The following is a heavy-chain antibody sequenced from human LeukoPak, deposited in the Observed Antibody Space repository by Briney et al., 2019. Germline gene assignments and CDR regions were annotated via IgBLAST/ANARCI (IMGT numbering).Heavy chain of an antibody. D-gene: IGHD6-6*01. CDR3: ARALYSSSFPAYYFDY. CDR1: GYTFTSYA. J-gene: IGHJ4*02. V-gene: IGHV1-69*04. CDR2: IIPILGIA. Sequence: SVKVSCKASGYTFTSYAISWVRQAPGQGLEWMGRIIPILGIANYAQKFQGRVTITADKSTSTAYMELSSLRSEDTAVYYCARALYSSSFPAYYFDYWGQGTLVTVSS.